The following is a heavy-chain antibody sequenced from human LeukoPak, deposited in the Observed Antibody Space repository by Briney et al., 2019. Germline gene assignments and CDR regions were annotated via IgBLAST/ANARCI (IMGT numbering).Heavy chain of an antibody. CDR3: ARVLARYLDFWHGADY. CDR2: INPSGGST. Sequence: GASVKVSCKAPGYTFTSYYMHWVRQAPGQGLEWMGIINPSGGSTSYAQKFQGRVTMTRDTSTSTVYMELSSLRSEDTAVYYCARVLARYLDFWHGADYWGQGTLVTVSS. V-gene: IGHV1-46*01. CDR1: GYTFTSYY. D-gene: IGHD3-3*01. J-gene: IGHJ4*02.